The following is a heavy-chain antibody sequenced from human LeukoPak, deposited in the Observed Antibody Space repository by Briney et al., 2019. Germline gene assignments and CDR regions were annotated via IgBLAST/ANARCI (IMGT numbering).Heavy chain of an antibody. CDR1: GFTFSSYS. V-gene: IGHV3-21*01. CDR3: ARGMMYYDFWSGYSPGYFDY. CDR2: ISSSSSYI. Sequence: PGGSLRLSCAASGFTFSSYSMNWVRQAPGKGLEWVSSISSSSSYIYYADSVKGRFTISRDNAKNSLYLQMNSLRAEDAAVYYCARGMMYYDFWSGYSPGYFDYWGQGTLVTVSS. D-gene: IGHD3-3*01. J-gene: IGHJ4*02.